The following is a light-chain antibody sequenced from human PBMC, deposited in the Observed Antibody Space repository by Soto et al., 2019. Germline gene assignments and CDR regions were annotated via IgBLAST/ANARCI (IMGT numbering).Light chain of an antibody. CDR1: QDISSW. CDR2: AAS. V-gene: IGKV1-12*01. Sequence: DIHMTQSPSSVSAFVGDSVIITCRASQDISSWVAWYQQKPGKAPKLLISAASSLESGVPRRFSGSGSGTDFTLIISSLQPEDFATYFCQQGDIFPFTFGGGTKVEIK. J-gene: IGKJ4*01. CDR3: QQGDIFPFT.